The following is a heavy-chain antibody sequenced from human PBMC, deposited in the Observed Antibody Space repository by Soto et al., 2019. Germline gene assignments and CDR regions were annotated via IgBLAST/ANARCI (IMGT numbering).Heavy chain of an antibody. V-gene: IGHV4-59*08. D-gene: IGHD2-15*01. CDR2: IFYSGST. J-gene: IGHJ6*02. CDR1: GGSISSYY. CDR3: ARVVYDYYGMDV. Sequence: QVQLQESGPGLVKPSETLSLTCTVSGGSISSYYWSWIRQPPGKGLEWMGHIFYSGSTYHNPSLKRRVTMSVDTSKNQFSLKLSSVTAADTAVYYCARVVYDYYGMDVWGQGTTVTVSS.